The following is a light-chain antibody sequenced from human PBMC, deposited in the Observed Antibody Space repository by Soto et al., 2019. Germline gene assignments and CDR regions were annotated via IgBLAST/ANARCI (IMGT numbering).Light chain of an antibody. CDR2: EGN. CDR3: CSYAGSRSFYV. Sequence: QSALTQPASVSGSPGQSITISCTGTSNDVGNYNLVSWYQQHPGKAPKLIIYEGNKRPSGISHRFSGSKSGNTASLTISGLQAEDEADYYCCSYAGSRSFYVFGAGTKVTVL. J-gene: IGLJ1*01. V-gene: IGLV2-23*01. CDR1: SNDVGNYNL.